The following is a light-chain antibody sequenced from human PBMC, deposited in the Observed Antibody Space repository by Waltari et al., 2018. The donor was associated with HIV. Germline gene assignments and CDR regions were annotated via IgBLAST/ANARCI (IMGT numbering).Light chain of an antibody. Sequence: EVVLTQSPGTLSLSPGDRATLSCRASQTVSSSYLAWYQQKPGQGPRLLISGTSSRATGIPDRFSGSGSGTDFTLTISRLGPEYFAVYYCQHFGTSRWTFGPGTKVEIK. CDR3: QHFGTSRWT. V-gene: IGKV3-20*01. CDR1: QTVSSSY. J-gene: IGKJ1*01. CDR2: GTS.